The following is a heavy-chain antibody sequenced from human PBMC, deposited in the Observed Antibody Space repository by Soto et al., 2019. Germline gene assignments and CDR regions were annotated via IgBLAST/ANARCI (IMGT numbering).Heavy chain of an antibody. J-gene: IGHJ6*02. Sequence: ASVKVSCKASGYTFTGYYMHWVRQAPGQGLEWMGWINPNSGGTNYAQKFQGWVTMTRDTSISTAYMELSRLRSDDTAVYYCARGRGYYYDSSGYSDRVYYYYGMDVWG. CDR1: GYTFTGYY. D-gene: IGHD3-22*01. V-gene: IGHV1-2*04. CDR2: INPNSGGT. CDR3: ARGRGYYYDSSGYSDRVYYYYGMDV.